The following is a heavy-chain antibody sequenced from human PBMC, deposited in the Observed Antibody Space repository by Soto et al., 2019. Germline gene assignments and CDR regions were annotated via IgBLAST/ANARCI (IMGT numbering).Heavy chain of an antibody. J-gene: IGHJ4*02. V-gene: IGHV3-73*02. CDR1: GFTLSGSA. Sequence: EVQLVESGGGLVQPGESLKLSCAASGFTLSGSAVHWVRQASGKGLEWVGRIRSKTHNYATDYIASVKGRFTMSRDDSNNTASLQMNGLKTDDTAVYYCTRSGGSYSFGYWGQGTLVTVSS. D-gene: IGHD1-26*01. CDR2: IRSKTHNYAT. CDR3: TRSGGSYSFGY.